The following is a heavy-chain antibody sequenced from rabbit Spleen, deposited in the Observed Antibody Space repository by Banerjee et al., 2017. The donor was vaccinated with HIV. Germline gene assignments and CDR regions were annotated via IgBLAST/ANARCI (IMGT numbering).Heavy chain of an antibody. CDR2: IDAGSSTFT. CDR3: ARGGGYTRLDL. J-gene: IGHJ3*01. D-gene: IGHD1-1*01. CDR1: GVSFSISSY. Sequence: QSLEESGGDLVKPGASLTLTCTASGVSFSISSYMCWVRQAPGRGLEWIACIDAGSSTFTYFATWAKGRFTISKTSSTTVTLQMTRLTAADTATYFCARGGGYTRLDLWGQGTLVTVS. V-gene: IGHV1S40*01.